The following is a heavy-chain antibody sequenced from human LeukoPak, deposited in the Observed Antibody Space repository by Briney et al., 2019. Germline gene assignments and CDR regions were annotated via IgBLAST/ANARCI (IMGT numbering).Heavy chain of an antibody. Sequence: PGGSLRLSCAASGFTVSSNYMSWVRQAPGKGLEWVSVIYSGGSTYYADSVKGRFTISRDNSKNTLYLQMNSLKTEDTAVYYCTRDLIYYYGSGSYYRAVGYYYYGMDVWGQGTTVTVSS. CDR2: IYSGGST. CDR3: TRDLIYYYGSGSYYRAVGYYYYGMDV. CDR1: GFTVSSNY. J-gene: IGHJ6*02. V-gene: IGHV3-66*01. D-gene: IGHD3-10*01.